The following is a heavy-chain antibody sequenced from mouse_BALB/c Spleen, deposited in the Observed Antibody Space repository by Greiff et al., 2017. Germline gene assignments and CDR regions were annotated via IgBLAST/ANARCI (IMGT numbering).Heavy chain of an antibody. V-gene: IGHV1S81*02. CDR3: TRSDYRYDGSYYYAMDY. D-gene: IGHD2-14*01. J-gene: IGHJ4*01. Sequence: VQLQQSGAELVKPGASVKLSCKASGYTFTSYYMYWVKQRPGQGLEWIGEINPSNGGTNFNEKFKSKATLTVDKSSSTAYMQLSSLTSEDSAVYYCTRSDYRYDGSYYYAMDYWGQGTSVTVSS. CDR1: GYTFTSYY. CDR2: INPSNGGT.